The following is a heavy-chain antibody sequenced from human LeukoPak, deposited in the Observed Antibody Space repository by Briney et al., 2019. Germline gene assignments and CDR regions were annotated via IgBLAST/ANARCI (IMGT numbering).Heavy chain of an antibody. CDR2: INHSGST. V-gene: IGHV4-34*01. Sequence: SETLSLTCAVYGGSFSGYYWSWIRQPPGKGLEWIGEINHSGSTNYNPSLKSRVTISVDTSKHQFSLKLSSVTAADTAVYYCARGSVNYCSSTSCSGAFDIWGQGTMVTVSS. CDR1: GGSFSGYY. J-gene: IGHJ3*02. D-gene: IGHD2-2*01. CDR3: ARGSVNYCSSTSCSGAFDI.